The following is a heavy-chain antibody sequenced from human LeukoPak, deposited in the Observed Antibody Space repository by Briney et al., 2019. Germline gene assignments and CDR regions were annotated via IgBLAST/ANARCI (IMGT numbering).Heavy chain of an antibody. V-gene: IGHV3-33*01. D-gene: IGHD3-16*02. Sequence: GGSLRLSCAASGFTFSSYGMHWVRQAPGKGLEWVAVIWYDGSNKYYADSVKGRFSISRDNSKNTLYLQMNSPRAEDTAVYYCARDQGVYDYVWGSYRLDYWGQGTLVTVSS. J-gene: IGHJ4*02. CDR3: ARDQGVYDYVWGSYRLDY. CDR2: IWYDGSNK. CDR1: GFTFSSYG.